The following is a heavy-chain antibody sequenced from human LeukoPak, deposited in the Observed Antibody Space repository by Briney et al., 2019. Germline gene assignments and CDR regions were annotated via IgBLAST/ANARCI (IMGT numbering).Heavy chain of an antibody. CDR3: ASVGGGSANHFDY. CDR1: GFTFSSYS. J-gene: IGHJ4*02. V-gene: IGHV3-21*01. Sequence: GVSLRLSCAASGFTFSSYSTNWVRQAPGKGLEWVSSISSSSSCIYYADSVKGRFTISRDNAKNSLYLQMNSLRAEDTAVYYCASVGGGSANHFDYWGQGTLVTVSS. D-gene: IGHD3-16*01. CDR2: ISSSSSCI.